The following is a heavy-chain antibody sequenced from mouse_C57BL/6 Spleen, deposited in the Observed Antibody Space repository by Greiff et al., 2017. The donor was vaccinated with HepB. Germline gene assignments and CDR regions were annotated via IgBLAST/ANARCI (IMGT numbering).Heavy chain of an antibody. V-gene: IGHV5-4*03. J-gene: IGHJ2*01. CDR1: GFTFSSYA. D-gene: IGHD2-4*01. CDR3: ARAGVYYDYDGRFDY. Sequence: EVKVEESGGGLVKPGGSLKLSCAASGFTFSSYAMSWVRQTPEKRLEWVATISDGGSYTYYPDNVKGRFTISRDNAKNNLYLQMSHLKSEDTAMYYCARAGVYYDYDGRFDYWGQGTTLTVSS. CDR2: ISDGGSYT.